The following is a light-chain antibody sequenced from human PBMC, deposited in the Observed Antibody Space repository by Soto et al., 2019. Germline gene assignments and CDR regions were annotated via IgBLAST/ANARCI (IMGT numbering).Light chain of an antibody. Sequence: EIVLTQSPGTLSFSPGERASLSCRASQSVSSNYLAWFQQIPGQAPRLLISVASSRATGIPNRFSGSGSGTDFTLTVNRLEPEDFAVYYCQHYNNWPPLTFGGGTKVDIK. J-gene: IGKJ4*01. CDR3: QHYNNWPPLT. CDR2: VAS. CDR1: QSVSSNY. V-gene: IGKV3-20*01.